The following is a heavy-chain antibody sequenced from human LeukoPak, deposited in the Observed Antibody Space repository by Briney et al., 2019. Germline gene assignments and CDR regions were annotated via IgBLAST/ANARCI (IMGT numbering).Heavy chain of an antibody. CDR3: ARVFTMVRGVITTDAFDI. CDR1: GGSISSGDYY. V-gene: IGHV4-30-4*01. J-gene: IGHJ3*02. CDR2: IYYSGST. D-gene: IGHD3-10*01. Sequence: SQTLSLTCTVSGGSISSGDYYWSWIRQPPGKGLEWIGYIYYSGSTYYNPSLKSRVTISVDTSKNQFSLKLSSVTAADTAVYYCARVFTMVRGVITTDAFDIWGQGTMVTVFS.